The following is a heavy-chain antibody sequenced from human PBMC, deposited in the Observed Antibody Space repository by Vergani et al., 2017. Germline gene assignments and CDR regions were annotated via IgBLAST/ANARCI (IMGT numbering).Heavy chain of an antibody. CDR3: ARLGYCSSTTGRQAFDI. J-gene: IGHJ3*02. CDR1: GFTFSDHY. D-gene: IGHD2-2*01. Sequence: EVQLVESGGGLVQPGGSLRLSCAASGFTFSDHYMDWVRQAPGKGLEWVGRTRNKANSYTTEYAASVKGRFTISRDDSKNTLYLQMNSLKIEDTAVYYCARLGYCSSTTGRQAFDIWGQGTMVTVS. CDR2: TRNKANSYTT. V-gene: IGHV3-72*01.